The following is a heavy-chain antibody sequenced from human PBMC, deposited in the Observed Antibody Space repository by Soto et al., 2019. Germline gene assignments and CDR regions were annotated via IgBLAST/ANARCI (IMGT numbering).Heavy chain of an antibody. J-gene: IGHJ4*02. CDR3: ARRKERSGPNCFDY. CDR1: GYTFSTYD. CDR2: MNPNTGNT. Sequence: QEQLVQSGAEVKKPGASVKVSCKTSGYTFSTYDINWVRQAPGQGLEWMGWMNPNTGNTGYAQKFRGRVTLTRNTSISTAYMELMILKTEDTAVYFCARRKERSGPNCFDYWGQGTLVTVSS. D-gene: IGHD6-25*01. V-gene: IGHV1-8*01.